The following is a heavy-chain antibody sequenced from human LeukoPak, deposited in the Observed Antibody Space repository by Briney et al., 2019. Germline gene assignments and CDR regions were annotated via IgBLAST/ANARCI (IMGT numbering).Heavy chain of an antibody. D-gene: IGHD2/OR15-2a*01. CDR2: ITSSGRYI. V-gene: IGHV3-21*01. CDR1: GFTFSSYS. Sequence: TGGSLRLSCAASGFTFSSYSMNWVRQAPGKGLEWVSSITSSGRYIYYADSVKGRFTISRDNSENPLYLQMDSLTAEDTAVYYCTRKGSQWDFLVDYWGQGTRVAVSP. J-gene: IGHJ4*02. CDR3: TRKGSQWDFLVDY.